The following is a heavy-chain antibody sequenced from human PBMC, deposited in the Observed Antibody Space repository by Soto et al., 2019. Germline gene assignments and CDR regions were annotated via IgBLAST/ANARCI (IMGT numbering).Heavy chain of an antibody. CDR1: GGTFSSYA. CDR3: ARDRGIQLWSPFSYFYYGMDV. CDR2: VIPIFGTA. Sequence: GASVKVSCKASGGTFSSYAISWVRQAPGQRLEWMGGVIPIFGTANYAQKFQGRGTITAGESTSPAYMELSSLRSEDTAVYYCARDRGIQLWSPFSYFYYGMDVWGQGTTVAVSS. J-gene: IGHJ6*02. D-gene: IGHD5-18*01. V-gene: IGHV1-69*13.